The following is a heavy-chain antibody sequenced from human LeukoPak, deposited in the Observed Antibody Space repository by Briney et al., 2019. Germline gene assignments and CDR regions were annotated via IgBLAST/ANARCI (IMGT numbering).Heavy chain of an antibody. CDR2: IYYSGST. V-gene: IGHV4-59*01. CDR1: GGSINSYY. CDR3: ARARYYYGSGSYKVAFDI. J-gene: IGHJ3*02. Sequence: SETLSLTCTVSGGSINSYYWSGIRQPPGKGLEWIGYIYYSGSTNYNPSLKSRLTISVDTSKNQFSLKLNSVTAADTAVYYCARARYYYGSGSYKVAFDIWGQGTMVTVSS. D-gene: IGHD3-10*01.